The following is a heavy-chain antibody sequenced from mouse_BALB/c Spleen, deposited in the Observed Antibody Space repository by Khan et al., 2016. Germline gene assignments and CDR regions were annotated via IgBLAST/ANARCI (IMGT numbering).Heavy chain of an antibody. Sequence: QIQLVQSGPELKKPGETVKISCKASGYTFTDYSMHWVKQAPGKGLKWMGWINTETGEPTYADDFKGRFAFSLETSASTAYLQINNLKNEDTATYFCARWFITTVVEGYWGQGTTLTVSS. CDR2: INTETGEP. CDR3: ARWFITTVVEGY. CDR1: GYTFTDYS. J-gene: IGHJ2*01. D-gene: IGHD1-1*01. V-gene: IGHV9-2-1*01.